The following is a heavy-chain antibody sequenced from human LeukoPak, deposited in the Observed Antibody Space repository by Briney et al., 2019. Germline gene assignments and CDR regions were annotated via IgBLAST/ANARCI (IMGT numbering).Heavy chain of an antibody. D-gene: IGHD2-2*01. CDR2: ISSSSSDI. Sequence: PGGSLRLSCAASGFSFSSYSMNWVRQAPGKGLEWVSSISSSSSDIYDADSVKGRFTISRDNAKNSLYLQMNSLRVEDTAVYYCATGPNTSPFDYWGQGTLVTVSS. V-gene: IGHV3-21*01. CDR3: ATGPNTSPFDY. CDR1: GFSFSSYS. J-gene: IGHJ4*02.